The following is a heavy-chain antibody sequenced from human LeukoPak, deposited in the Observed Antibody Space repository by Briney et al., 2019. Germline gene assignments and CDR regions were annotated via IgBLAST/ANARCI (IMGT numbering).Heavy chain of an antibody. CDR1: GFTLSSYA. J-gene: IGHJ4*02. CDR2: ISYDGSNK. D-gene: IGHD1-26*01. CDR3: ARDGIVGATTGTFDY. Sequence: PGGSLRLSCAASGFTLSSYAMHWVRQAPGKGLEWVAVISYDGSNKYYADSVKGRFTISRDNSKNTLYLQMNSLRAEDTAVYYCARDGIVGATTGTFDYWGQGTLVTVSS. V-gene: IGHV3-30*04.